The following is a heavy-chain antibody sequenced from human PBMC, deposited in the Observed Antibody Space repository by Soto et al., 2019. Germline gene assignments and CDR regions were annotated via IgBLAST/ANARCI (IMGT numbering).Heavy chain of an antibody. Sequence: EVQLVESGGGLAQPGRSLRLSCVGSGFIFEDYDMHWVRQVQGKGLEWVSSISSNSGAIKYADSVKGRFTLSRDNAKNSMYLERNSLRVEDTAFYFCVKGTFSSSKVIFDYWGQGTLVTVSS. CDR1: GFIFEDYD. D-gene: IGHD6-6*01. CDR3: VKGTFSSSKVIFDY. V-gene: IGHV3-9*01. CDR2: ISSNSGAI. J-gene: IGHJ4*02.